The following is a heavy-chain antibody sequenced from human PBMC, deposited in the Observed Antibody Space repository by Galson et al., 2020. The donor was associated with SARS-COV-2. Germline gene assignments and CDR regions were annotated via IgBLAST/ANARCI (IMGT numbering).Heavy chain of an antibody. V-gene: IGHV3-30*02. CDR3: AKCSSDFGYFYYGVDV. Sequence: GGSLRLTCAASGFTFTTYGMHWVRQAPRKGLEWVAFIRYDGTYTYYADSVKGRFTISRDNSKNTLDLQMNSLRAEDTGVYYCAKCSSDFGYFYYGVDVLGQGITVTVSS. J-gene: IGHJ6*02. CDR1: GFTFTTYG. D-gene: IGHD6-19*01. CDR2: IRYDGTYT.